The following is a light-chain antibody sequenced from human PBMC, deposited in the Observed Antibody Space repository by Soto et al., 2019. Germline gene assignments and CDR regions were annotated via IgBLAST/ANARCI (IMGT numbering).Light chain of an antibody. CDR3: SSYTDVVTLEV. CDR1: SADFGGQNY. Sequence: QSVLTQPASMSGSLGQSITISCTGTSADFGGQNYVSWYQQHPGRAPKLILYEVSNRPSGVSNRFSGSKSGNTASLTISGLQAEDVADYYCSSYTDVVTLEVFGPGTKVTVL. J-gene: IGLJ1*01. V-gene: IGLV2-14*01. CDR2: EVS.